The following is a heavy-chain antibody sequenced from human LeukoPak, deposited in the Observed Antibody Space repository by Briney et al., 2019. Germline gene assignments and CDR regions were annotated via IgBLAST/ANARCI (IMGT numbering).Heavy chain of an antibody. V-gene: IGHV3-30*02. Sequence: GGSLRPSCAASGFSFSGNGMHWVRQAPGKGPEWVSFIQYNGDTKSYADSVEGRFTISRDNSKNTMYLEMNSLRAEDTAVYYCARDIPSAKAFDYWGQGTLVTVSS. J-gene: IGHJ4*02. CDR2: IQYNGDTK. CDR1: GFSFSGNG. CDR3: ARDIPSAKAFDY.